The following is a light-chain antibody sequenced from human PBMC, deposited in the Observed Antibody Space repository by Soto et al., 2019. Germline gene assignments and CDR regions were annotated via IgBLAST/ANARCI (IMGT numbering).Light chain of an antibody. CDR3: KQYGSSSWT. V-gene: IGKV3-20*01. CDR2: GAS. J-gene: IGKJ1*01. Sequence: EIVLTQSPGTLSLSPGERATLSCRASQSVSSSYLAWYQQKPGQAPRLLIYGASSRATGIPDRFSGSGPGTDFTLTIRRLEPEDFAVYYCKQYGSSSWTFGQGTKVDIK. CDR1: QSVSSSY.